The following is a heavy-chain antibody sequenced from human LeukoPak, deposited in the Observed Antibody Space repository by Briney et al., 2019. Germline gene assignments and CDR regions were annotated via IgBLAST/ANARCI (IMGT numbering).Heavy chain of an antibody. CDR2: IYTSGST. CDR1: GGSISSGSYY. D-gene: IGHD5-12*01. Sequence: SETLSLTCTVSGGSISSGSYYWSWIRQPAGKGLEWIGRIYTSGSTNYNPSLKSRVTISVDTSKNQFSLKLSSVTAADTAVYYCARHSRYRLRSYYYYMDVWGKGTTVTISS. J-gene: IGHJ6*03. CDR3: ARHSRYRLRSYYYYMDV. V-gene: IGHV4-61*02.